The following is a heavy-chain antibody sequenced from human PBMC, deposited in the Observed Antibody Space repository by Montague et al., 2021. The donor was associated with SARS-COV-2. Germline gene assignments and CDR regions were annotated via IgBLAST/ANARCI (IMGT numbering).Heavy chain of an antibody. D-gene: IGHD6-13*01. CDR2: THYSGST. CDR3: ARVLFSSSWYYLDY. J-gene: IGHJ4*02. CDR1: GGSITGYF. V-gene: IGHV4-59*12. Sequence: SETLSLTCTISGGSITGYFWTWIWQPPGKGLEWLGHTHYSGSTKYNPSLESRVTMSIDTSESQFSLHLRSVTAADTGVYYCARVLFSSSWYYLDYWGQGTLVTVSS.